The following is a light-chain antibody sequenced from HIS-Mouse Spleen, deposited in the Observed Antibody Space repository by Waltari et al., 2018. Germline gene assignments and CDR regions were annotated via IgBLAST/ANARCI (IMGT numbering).Light chain of an antibody. CDR3: QVWDSSSDHYV. CDR1: NIGSKS. CDR2: DDS. V-gene: IGLV3-21*03. Sequence: SYVLTQPPSVSVAPGKTARITCGGNNIGSKSVHWYQQKQGQAPVLVVYDDSDRPSGIPARFSGSNAGNTATLAISGVEAGDEADYYCQVWDSSSDHYVFGTGTKVTVL. J-gene: IGLJ1*01.